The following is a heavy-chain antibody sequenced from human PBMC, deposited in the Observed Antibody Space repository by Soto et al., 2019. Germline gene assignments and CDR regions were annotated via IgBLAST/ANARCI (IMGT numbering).Heavy chain of an antibody. D-gene: IGHD2-2*01. V-gene: IGHV1-18*03. CDR1: GYTFTTYG. Sequence: QVQLVQYGAEVKKAGASVKVSCKDSGYTFTTYGISWVRQAPGQGVEWRGWISASNGNTYYGQKFQGRVTMPTDSFTSTAYMELSSLTSDDMASYYCARALPYSCSAESSGRGTRVTVSS. CDR3: ARALPYSCSAES. J-gene: IGHJ5*02. CDR2: ISASNGNT.